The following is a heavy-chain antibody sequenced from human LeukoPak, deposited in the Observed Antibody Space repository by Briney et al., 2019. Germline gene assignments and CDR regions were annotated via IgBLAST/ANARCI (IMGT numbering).Heavy chain of an antibody. D-gene: IGHD1-1*01. CDR2: ISNSGENT. CDR3: AKEYKFDP. J-gene: IGHJ5*02. Sequence: PGESLRLSCAASGFTISFSAMSWVRQAPGKGLEWVSAISNSGENTHYADSVKGRFTISRDNSKNTLYLQMNSLRAEDTAVYYCAKEYKFDPWGQGTLVTVSS. V-gene: IGHV3-23*01. CDR1: GFTISFSA.